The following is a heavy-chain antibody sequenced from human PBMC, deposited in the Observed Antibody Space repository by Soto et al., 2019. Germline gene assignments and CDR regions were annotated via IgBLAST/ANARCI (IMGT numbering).Heavy chain of an antibody. D-gene: IGHD3-3*01. CDR2: ISYDGSNK. J-gene: IGHJ4*02. CDR1: GFTFSSCA. Sequence: QVQLVESGGGVVQPGRSLRLSCAASGFTFSSCAMHWVRQAPGKGLEWVAVISYDGSNKYYADSVKGRFTVSRDNSKNTMYWQVNSLRAEDTAVYYCARDKRDLRFLEWSCYFDYWGQGTLVTVSS. CDR3: ARDKRDLRFLEWSCYFDY. V-gene: IGHV3-30-3*01.